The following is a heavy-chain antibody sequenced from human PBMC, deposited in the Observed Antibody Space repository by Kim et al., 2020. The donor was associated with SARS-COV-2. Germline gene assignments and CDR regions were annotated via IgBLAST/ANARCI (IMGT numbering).Heavy chain of an antibody. Sequence: NTNNTPSLQTRVDISVDTSKNQFSLKVNSVIAADTAVYFCARGGHETFDIWGQGTMVSVSS. J-gene: IGHJ3*02. CDR2: NT. V-gene: IGHV4-59*09. CDR3: ARGGHETFDI.